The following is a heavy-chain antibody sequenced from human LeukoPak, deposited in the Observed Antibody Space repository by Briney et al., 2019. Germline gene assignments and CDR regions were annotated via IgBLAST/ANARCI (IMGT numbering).Heavy chain of an antibody. CDR2: MYYSGST. D-gene: IGHD3-9*01. CDR3: ARGRYFDRLSGYWYFDL. V-gene: IGHV4-59*01. J-gene: IGHJ2*01. Sequence: SETLSLTCTGSGGSISSYYWSWIRQPPGKGLGWIGYMYYSGSTNYNPSLKSRVTISVDTSKNQFSLKLSSVTAADTAVYYCARGRYFDRLSGYWYFDLWGRGTLVTVSS. CDR1: GGSISSYY.